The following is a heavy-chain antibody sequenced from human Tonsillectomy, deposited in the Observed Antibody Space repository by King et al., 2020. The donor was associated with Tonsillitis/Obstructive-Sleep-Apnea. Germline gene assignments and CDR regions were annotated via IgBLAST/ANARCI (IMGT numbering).Heavy chain of an antibody. J-gene: IGHJ6*04. CDR3: AGDGGVGEGDV. Sequence: VQLVESGGGLVQPGGSLRLSCAASRFTFSDSWISWVRQAPGKGPEWVANIKQDGSEKYYVDSVRGRFTISRDNAKNSLYLQMNSLRAEDTAVYYCAGDGGVGEGDVWGKGTTVTVSS. CDR2: IKQDGSEK. V-gene: IGHV3-7*01. CDR1: RFTFSDSW. D-gene: IGHD3-16*01.